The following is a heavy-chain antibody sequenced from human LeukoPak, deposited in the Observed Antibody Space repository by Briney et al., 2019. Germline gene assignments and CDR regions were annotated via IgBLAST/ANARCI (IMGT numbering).Heavy chain of an antibody. CDR1: GGSISSSSYY. CDR2: IYYSGST. D-gene: IGHD6-6*01. CDR3: AREADSSSPFDY. J-gene: IGHJ4*02. Sequence: SETLSLTCTVSGGSISSSSYYWGWIRQPPGKGLEWIGSIYYSGSTYYNPSLKSRVTISVDTSKNQFSLKLSSVTAADTAVYYCAREADSSSPFDYWGQGTLVTVSS. V-gene: IGHV4-39*07.